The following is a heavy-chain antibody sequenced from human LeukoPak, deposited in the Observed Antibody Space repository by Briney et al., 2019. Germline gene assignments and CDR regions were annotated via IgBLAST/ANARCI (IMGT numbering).Heavy chain of an antibody. J-gene: IGHJ5*02. V-gene: IGHV4-31*03. CDR3: ARVNCSGGSCYWFDP. CDR2: IYYSGST. D-gene: IGHD2-15*01. CDR1: GGSISSGGYY. Sequence: SETLSLTCTVSGGSISSGGYYWSWTRQHPGKGLAWIGYIYYSGSTYYNPSLKSRVTISVDTSKSQFSLKLSSVTAADTAVYYCARVNCSGGSCYWFDPWGQGTLVTVSS.